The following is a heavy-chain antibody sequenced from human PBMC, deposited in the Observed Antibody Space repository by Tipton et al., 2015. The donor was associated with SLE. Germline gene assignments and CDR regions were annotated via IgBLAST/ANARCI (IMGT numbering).Heavy chain of an antibody. CDR2: IYPGDSDT. V-gene: IGHV5-51*03. CDR3: VRTFRQTGPTGGFDL. J-gene: IGHJ4*02. D-gene: IGHD7-27*01. CDR1: GYSFTTYW. Sequence: VQLVQSGAEVKKPGESLKISCQGSGYSFTTYWIGWVRQMPGKGLEWMGIIYPGDSDTRISPSFQGQVTISADKSIGTAYLQWSSLKASDTAVYHCVRTFRQTGPTGGFDLWDQGTMITVSS.